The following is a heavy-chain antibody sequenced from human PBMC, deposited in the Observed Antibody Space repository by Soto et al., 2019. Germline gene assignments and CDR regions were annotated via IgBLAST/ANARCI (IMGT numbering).Heavy chain of an antibody. Sequence: QITLKESGPTLVKPTQTLTLTCTFSGFSLSTSGVGVGWIRQPPGKALEWLALIYWDDDKRYSPSLKSRLTITKETSKNQVVLTMTNMDPVDTATYYCAHIEVPDSSGYYSWFDPWGQGTLVTVSS. CDR1: GFSLSTSGVG. J-gene: IGHJ5*02. CDR3: AHIEVPDSSGYYSWFDP. V-gene: IGHV2-5*02. D-gene: IGHD3-22*01. CDR2: IYWDDDK.